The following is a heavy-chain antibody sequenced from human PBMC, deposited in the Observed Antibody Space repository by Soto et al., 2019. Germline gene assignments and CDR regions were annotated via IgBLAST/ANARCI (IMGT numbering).Heavy chain of an antibody. V-gene: IGHV5-10-1*01. CDR1: GYSFTSYW. D-gene: IGHD2-2*01. Sequence: SCKGSGYSFTSYWISWVRQMPVKGLEWMGRIDPSDSYTNYSPSFQDHVTISADKSISTAYLQWSSLKASDTAMYYCATNFRYCSSTSCPVDYWGQGTLVTVSS. CDR3: ATNFRYCSSTSCPVDY. J-gene: IGHJ4*02. CDR2: IDPSDSYT.